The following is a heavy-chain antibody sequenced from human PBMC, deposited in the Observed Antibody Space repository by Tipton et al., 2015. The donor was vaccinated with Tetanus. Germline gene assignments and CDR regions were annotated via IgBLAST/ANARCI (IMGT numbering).Heavy chain of an antibody. D-gene: IGHD2-2*01. J-gene: IGHJ4*02. CDR1: GFTFSTYW. V-gene: IGHV3-74*01. CDR3: ARDSPDILLVPAV. Sequence: SLRLSCAAPGFTFSTYWMHWVRQAPEKGLMWVSRINGHGTNTAYADSVKGRFTISRDNAKNTLYLQMNSLRAEDTAVYYCARDSPDILLVPAVWGQGTLVAVSS. CDR2: INGHGTNT.